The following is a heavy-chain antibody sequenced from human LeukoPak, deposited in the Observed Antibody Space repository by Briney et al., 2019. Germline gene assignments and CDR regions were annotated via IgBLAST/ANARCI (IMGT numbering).Heavy chain of an antibody. D-gene: IGHD3-9*01. CDR2: INHSGST. J-gene: IGHJ4*02. CDR1: GGSFSGYY. CDR3: ARGHRYYDILTGYSCAGFDY. Sequence: SETLSLTCAAYGGSFSGYYWSWIRQPPGKGLEWIGEINHSGSTNYNPSLKSRVTISVDTSKNQFSLKLSSVTAADTAVYYCARGHRYYDILTGYSCAGFDYWGQGTLVTVSS. V-gene: IGHV4-34*01.